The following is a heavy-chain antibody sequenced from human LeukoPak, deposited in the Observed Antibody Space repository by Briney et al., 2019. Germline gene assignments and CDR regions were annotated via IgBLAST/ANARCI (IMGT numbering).Heavy chain of an antibody. Sequence: PGGSLRLSCAASGFTFSSYEMNWVRQAPGKGLDWLSYISSSGSTIYYADSVKGRFTIFRDDAKNSLYLQMNSLRAEDTAVYYCYRGSPAQQGDHWGQGTLVTVSS. CDR1: GFTFSSYE. V-gene: IGHV3-48*03. CDR3: YRGSPAQQGDH. J-gene: IGHJ4*02. CDR2: ISSSGSTI. D-gene: IGHD6-13*01.